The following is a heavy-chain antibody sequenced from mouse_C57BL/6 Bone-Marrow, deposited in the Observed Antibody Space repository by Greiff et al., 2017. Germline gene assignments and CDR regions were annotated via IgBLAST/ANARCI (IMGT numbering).Heavy chain of an antibody. D-gene: IGHD6-1*02. CDR2: IHPNSGST. V-gene: IGHV1-64*01. Sequence: QVQLKQPGAELVKPGASVKLSCKASGYTFTSYWMHWVKQRPGQGLEWIGMIHPNSGSTNYNEKFKSKATLTVDKSSSTAYMQLSSLTSEDSAVYYCARGSPRQLDHYYAMDYWGQGTSVTVSS. J-gene: IGHJ4*01. CDR1: GYTFTSYW. CDR3: ARGSPRQLDHYYAMDY.